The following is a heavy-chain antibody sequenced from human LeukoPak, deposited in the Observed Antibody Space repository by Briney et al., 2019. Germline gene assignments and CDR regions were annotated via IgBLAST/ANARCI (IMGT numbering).Heavy chain of an antibody. CDR1: GGSISSYY. J-gene: IGHJ4*02. CDR2: FYPSGST. D-gene: IGHD2-2*01. CDR3: ATESSSTTYRALDY. V-gene: IGHV4-4*07. Sequence: PSETLSLTCTVSGGSISSYYWSWIRQPAGKGLEWVGRFYPSGSTNYNPSLKSRVTMSVDTSKNQFSLKLTSVTAADTAVYYCATESSSTTYRALDYWGQGTLVTVSS.